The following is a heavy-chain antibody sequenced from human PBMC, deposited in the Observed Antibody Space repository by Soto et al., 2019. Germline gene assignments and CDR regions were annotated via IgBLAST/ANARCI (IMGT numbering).Heavy chain of an antibody. D-gene: IGHD6-19*01. CDR3: AKDRAEQQWLKGYWYFDL. CDR1: GFTFSSYA. J-gene: IGHJ2*01. V-gene: IGHV3-23*01. CDR2: ISGSGGST. Sequence: EVQLLESGGGLVQPGGSPRLSCAASGFTFSSYAMSWVRQAPGKGLEWVSAISGSGGSTYYADSVKGRFTISRDNSKNTLYLQMNSLRAEDTAVYYCAKDRAEQQWLKGYWYFDLWGRGTLVTVSS.